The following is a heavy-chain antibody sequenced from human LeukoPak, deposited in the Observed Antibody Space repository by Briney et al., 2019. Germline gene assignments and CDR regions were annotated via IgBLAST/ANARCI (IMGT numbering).Heavy chain of an antibody. D-gene: IGHD6-13*01. Sequence: SETLSLTCTVSGGSISSSSYYWGWIRQPPGKGLEWIGRIYYSGSTYYNPSLKSRVTISVDTSKNQFSLKLSSVTAADTAVYYCARQPYSSSWPYYYYGMDVWGQGTTVTGSS. J-gene: IGHJ6*02. CDR1: GGSISSSSYY. CDR2: IYYSGST. V-gene: IGHV4-39*01. CDR3: ARQPYSSSWPYYYYGMDV.